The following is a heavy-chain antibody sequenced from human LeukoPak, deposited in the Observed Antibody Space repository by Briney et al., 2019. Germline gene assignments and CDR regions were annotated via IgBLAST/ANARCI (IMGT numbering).Heavy chain of an antibody. CDR1: GGSISSGGYY. J-gene: IGHJ6*03. V-gene: IGHV4-31*03. CDR2: IYYSGST. Sequence: SETLSLTCTVSGGSISSGGYYWSWIRQHPGKGLEWIGYIYYSGSTYYNPSLKSRVTISVDTSKNQFSLKLSSVTAADTAVYYCARDRYCSSTSCRGFHYYYMDVWGKGTTVTVSS. CDR3: ARDRYCSSTSCRGFHYYYMDV. D-gene: IGHD2-2*01.